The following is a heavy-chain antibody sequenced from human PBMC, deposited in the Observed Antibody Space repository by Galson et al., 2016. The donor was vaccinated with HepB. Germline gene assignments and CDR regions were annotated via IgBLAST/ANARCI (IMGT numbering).Heavy chain of an antibody. D-gene: IGHD3-9*01. J-gene: IGHJ3*01. CDR2: IFSGGTT. V-gene: IGHV3-66*02. Sequence: SLRLSCAASGFTVGNTYMAWVRHFPGKGLESVAVIFSGGTTFYADSAQGRFTISRDNSQNTLYLQMNSLRAEDTAVYYCARDFDNDVLTPGPFDVWGQGTMVTVSS. CDR1: GFTVGNTY. CDR3: ARDFDNDVLTPGPFDV.